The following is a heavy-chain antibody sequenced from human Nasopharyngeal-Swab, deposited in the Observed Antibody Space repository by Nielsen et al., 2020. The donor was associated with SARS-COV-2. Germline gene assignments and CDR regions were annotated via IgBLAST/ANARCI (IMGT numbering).Heavy chain of an antibody. V-gene: IGHV1-69*13. J-gene: IGHJ4*02. D-gene: IGHD1-1*01. CDR1: GGTFSSYA. CDR3: ARGNNWSSIGGHFDY. CDR2: IIPIFGTA. Sequence: SVKVSCKASGGTFSSYAISWVRQAPGQGLEWMGGIIPIFGTANYAQKFQSRVTVTADESTSTAYMELSSLRSEDTAVYYCARGNNWSSIGGHFDYWGQGTLVTVSS.